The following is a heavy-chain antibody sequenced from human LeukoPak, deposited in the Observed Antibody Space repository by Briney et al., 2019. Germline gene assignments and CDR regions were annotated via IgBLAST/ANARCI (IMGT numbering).Heavy chain of an antibody. CDR1: GYTFTNYD. D-gene: IGHD3-22*01. CDR2: MNPNNGNR. CDR3: ARGPLVVYDSSGYYPYYFDY. J-gene: IGHJ4*02. Sequence: ASVKVSCKASGYTFTNYDINWVRQATGQGLEWMGWMNPNNGNRGYAQKFQGRVTITRNTSISTAFMELSSLRSEDTAVYYCARGPLVVYDSSGYYPYYFDYWGQGTLVTVSS. V-gene: IGHV1-8*03.